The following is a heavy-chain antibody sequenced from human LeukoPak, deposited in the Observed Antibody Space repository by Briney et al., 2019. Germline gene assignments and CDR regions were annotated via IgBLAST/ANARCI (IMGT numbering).Heavy chain of an antibody. CDR1: GGSFGGYY. D-gene: IGHD3-22*01. V-gene: IGHV4-34*01. J-gene: IGHJ4*02. Sequence: SETLSLTCAVYGGSFGGYYWSWIRQPPGKGLEWIGEINHSGSTNYNPSLKSRVTISVDTSKNQFSLKLSSVTAADTAVYYCARARYSYYYDSSGYFFDYWGQGTLVTVSS. CDR3: ARARYSYYYDSSGYFFDY. CDR2: INHSGST.